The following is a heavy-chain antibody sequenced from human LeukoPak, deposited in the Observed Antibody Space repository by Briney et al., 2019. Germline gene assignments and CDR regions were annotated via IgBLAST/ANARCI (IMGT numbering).Heavy chain of an antibody. V-gene: IGHV3-48*03. Sequence: GGSLRLSCAASKFTFSIYEINWVRQAPGKGLECLSYISSSGSTIYYADSVKGRFTISRDNAKNSLYLQMNSLRAEDTAVYYCARAPGYRSFLDYWGQGTLVTVSS. D-gene: IGHD6-13*01. CDR1: KFTFSIYE. CDR2: ISSSGSTI. J-gene: IGHJ4*02. CDR3: ARAPGYRSFLDY.